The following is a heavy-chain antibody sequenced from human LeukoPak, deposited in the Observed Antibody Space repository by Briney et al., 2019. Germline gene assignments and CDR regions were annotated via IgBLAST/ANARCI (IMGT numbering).Heavy chain of an antibody. CDR2: INPNSGGT. D-gene: IGHD2-8*01. CDR1: GYTFTSYG. CDR3: ARGRCTNGVCHYYYYYMDV. Sequence: ASVKVSCKASGYTFTSYGISWVRQAPGQGLEWMGWINPNSGGTNYAQKFQVRGTMTRDTSISTAYMEMSRLRSDDTAVYYCARGRCTNGVCHYYYYYMDVRGKGTTVTVSS. J-gene: IGHJ6*03. V-gene: IGHV1-2*02.